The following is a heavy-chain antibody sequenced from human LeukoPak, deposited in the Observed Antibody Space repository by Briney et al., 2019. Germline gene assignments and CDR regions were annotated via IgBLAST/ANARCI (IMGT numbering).Heavy chain of an antibody. Sequence: SQTLSLTCTVSGYSISSGYYWSWIRQPPGKGLEWIGSIYHSGSTYYNPSLKSRVTISVDTSKNQFSLKLSSVTAADTAVYYCARGYYDFWSGPGYTFDIWGQGTMVTVSS. CDR3: ARGYYDFWSGPGYTFDI. J-gene: IGHJ3*02. V-gene: IGHV4-38-2*02. D-gene: IGHD3-3*01. CDR1: GYSISSGYY. CDR2: IYHSGST.